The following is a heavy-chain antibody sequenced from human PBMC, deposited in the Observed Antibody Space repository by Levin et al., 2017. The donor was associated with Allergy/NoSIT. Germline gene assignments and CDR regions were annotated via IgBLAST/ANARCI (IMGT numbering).Heavy chain of an antibody. V-gene: IGHV3-30*18. CDR1: GFTFSSYG. CDR3: AKAKISGDYYYYGMDV. Sequence: GESLKISCAASGFTFSSYGMHWVRQAPGKGLEWVAVISYDGSNKYYADSVKGRFTISRDNSKNTLYLQMNSLRAEDTAVYYCAKAKISGDYYYYGMDVWGQGTTVTVSS. D-gene: IGHD3-3*01. CDR2: ISYDGSNK. J-gene: IGHJ6*02.